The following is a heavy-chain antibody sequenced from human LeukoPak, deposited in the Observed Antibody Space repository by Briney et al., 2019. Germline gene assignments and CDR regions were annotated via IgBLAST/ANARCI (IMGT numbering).Heavy chain of an antibody. CDR2: ISYDGSKK. D-gene: IGHD4-11*01. V-gene: IGHV3-30*18. J-gene: IGHJ4*02. CDR3: AKDSSFGDYRAYIDY. Sequence: GGSLRLSCAASGFTFSSYWMSWVRQAPGKGLEWVAVISYDGSKKYYADSVKGRFTISRDNSKNTLYLQMNGLRAEDTAVFYCAKDSSFGDYRAYIDYWGQGTLVTVSS. CDR1: GFTFSSYW.